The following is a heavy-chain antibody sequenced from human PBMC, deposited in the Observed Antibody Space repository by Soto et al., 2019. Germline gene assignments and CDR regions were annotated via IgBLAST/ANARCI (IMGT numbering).Heavy chain of an antibody. CDR2: INGDGSFT. CDR1: AFTFKSHW. D-gene: IGHD3-22*01. V-gene: IGHV3-74*01. CDR3: AREIYYDYDSSGFDH. Sequence: PGGSVRLSCAASAFTFKSHWMHWVRHVPGKGPVWVSRINGDGSFTSYADAVKGRFTISRDNAKNPLSLQMNSLRAEDTAVYYCAREIYYDYDSSGFDHWGQGTLVTVSS. J-gene: IGHJ4*02.